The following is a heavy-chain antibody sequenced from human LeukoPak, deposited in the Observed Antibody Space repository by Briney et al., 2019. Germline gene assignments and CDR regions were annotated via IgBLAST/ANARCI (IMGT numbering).Heavy chain of an antibody. V-gene: IGHV4-30-4*01. D-gene: IGHD3-9*01. Sequence: PSETLSLTCTVSGGSISSGDYYWSWLRQPPGKGLEWFGYIYYSGSTYYNPSLKSRVTISVDTSKNQFSLKLSSVTAADTAVYYCARRYYDILTGYPYYFDYWGQGTLVTVSS. CDR2: IYYSGST. J-gene: IGHJ4*02. CDR3: ARRYYDILTGYPYYFDY. CDR1: GGSISSGDYY.